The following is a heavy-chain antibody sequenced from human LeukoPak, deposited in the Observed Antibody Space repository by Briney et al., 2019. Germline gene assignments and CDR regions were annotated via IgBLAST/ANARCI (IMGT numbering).Heavy chain of an antibody. V-gene: IGHV3-7*02. Sequence: GVSLRLSCTASAITFSNSWMSWVRQAPGKGLEWVANIKEDGSETNYVDSVKGRFTISRDNAKNSLFLQMNNRRGGDTAIYYCATHLAGDGLYRHFDYWGQGTLVTVSS. J-gene: IGHJ4*02. CDR3: ATHLAGDGLYRHFDY. CDR1: AITFSNSW. D-gene: IGHD5-24*01. CDR2: IKEDGSET.